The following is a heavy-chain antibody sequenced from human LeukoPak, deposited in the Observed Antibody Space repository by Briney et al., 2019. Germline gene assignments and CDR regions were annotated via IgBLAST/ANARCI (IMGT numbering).Heavy chain of an antibody. CDR2: IYYSGTT. CDR1: GGSITSRSYY. Sequence: SETLSLTCSVSGGSITSRSYYWGWIRQPPGKGLEWIGSIYYSGTTYYSPSLKSRVTISLDTSKSQFSLILSSVTAADTAVYYCARYHNGYDDYWGQGTLVTVSS. D-gene: IGHD5-12*01. V-gene: IGHV4-39*07. J-gene: IGHJ4*02. CDR3: ARYHNGYDDY.